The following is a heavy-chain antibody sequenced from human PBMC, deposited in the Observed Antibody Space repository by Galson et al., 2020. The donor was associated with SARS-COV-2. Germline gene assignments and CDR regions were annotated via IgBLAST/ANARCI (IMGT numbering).Heavy chain of an antibody. J-gene: IGHJ3*02. CDR1: GGSFGGDH. V-gene: IGHV4-34*01. D-gene: IGHD5-18*01. CDR3: ARVSVDTGIPREFDI. CDR2: INHSGNT. Sequence: SQTLSLPCAVHGGSFGGDHWTWIRQPPGKGLEWIGEINHSGNTNYNPSLKSRVTISVDTSMSQFSLKVISLTAADTAVYYCARVSVDTGIPREFDIWGQGTMVTVSS.